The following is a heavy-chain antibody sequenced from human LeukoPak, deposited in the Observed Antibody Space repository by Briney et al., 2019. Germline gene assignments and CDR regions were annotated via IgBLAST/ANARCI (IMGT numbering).Heavy chain of an antibody. D-gene: IGHD2-15*01. CDR3: ARHSPATAAFDY. CDR1: GGSISDNY. Sequence: NASETLSLTCTVSGGSISDNYWSWIRQPPGKGLEWIGYIYYSGSTNYNPSLKSRVTISVDTSKNQFSLKLSSVTAADTAVYYCARHSPATAAFDYWGQGTLVTVSS. J-gene: IGHJ4*02. V-gene: IGHV4-59*08. CDR2: IYYSGST.